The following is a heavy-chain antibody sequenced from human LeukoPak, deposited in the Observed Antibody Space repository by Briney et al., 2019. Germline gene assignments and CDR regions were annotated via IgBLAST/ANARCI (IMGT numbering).Heavy chain of an antibody. V-gene: IGHV1-69*13. J-gene: IGHJ4*02. Sequence: SVKVSCKASGGTFSSYAVSWVRQAPGQGLEWMGGIIPIFGTANYAQKFQGRVTITADESTSTAYMELSSLRSEDTAVYYCARGAYDILTGYYKCLHYWGQGTLVTVSS. CDR1: GGTFSSYA. D-gene: IGHD3-9*01. CDR3: ARGAYDILTGYYKCLHY. CDR2: IIPIFGTA.